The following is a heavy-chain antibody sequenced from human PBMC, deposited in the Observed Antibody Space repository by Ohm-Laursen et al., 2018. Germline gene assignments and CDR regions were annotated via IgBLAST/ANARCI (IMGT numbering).Heavy chain of an antibody. V-gene: IGHV3-7*01. D-gene: IGHD6-6*01. J-gene: IGHJ6*02. Sequence: SLRLSCSASGFTFSSFWMSWVRQAPGKGLEWVANIKQDGSEKYYVDSVKGRFTISRDNAKNSLYLQMNSLRVEDTAVYYCARDSSRRAREGGMDVWGQGTMVTVSS. CDR1: GFTFSSFW. CDR2: IKQDGSEK. CDR3: ARDSSRRAREGGMDV.